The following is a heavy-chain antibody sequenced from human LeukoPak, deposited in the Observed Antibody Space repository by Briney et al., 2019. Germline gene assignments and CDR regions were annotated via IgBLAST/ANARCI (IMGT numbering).Heavy chain of an antibody. D-gene: IGHD3-16*01. CDR3: AKDKTWGYFDY. CDR1: GFTFSTYG. V-gene: IGHV3-30*18. CDR2: ISYDGSNK. Sequence: GGSLRLSCAASGFTFSTYGMHWVRQAPGKGLEWVAVISYDGSNKYYADSVKGRFTISRDNSKNTPYLQMNSLRAEDTAVYYCAKDKTWGYFDYWGQGTLVTVSS. J-gene: IGHJ4*02.